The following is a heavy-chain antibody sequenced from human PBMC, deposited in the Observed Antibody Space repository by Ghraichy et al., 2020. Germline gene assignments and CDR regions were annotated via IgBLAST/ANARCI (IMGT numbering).Heavy chain of an antibody. CDR2: INHSGST. D-gene: IGHD6-19*01. Sequence: SETLSLTCAVYGGSFSGYYWSWIRQPPGKGLEWIGEINHSGSTNYNPSLKSRVTISVDTSKNQFSLKLSSVTAADTAVYYCARHLRAVAGIFAFGPPNWFDPWGQGTLVTVSS. CDR1: GGSFSGYY. V-gene: IGHV4-34*01. J-gene: IGHJ5*02. CDR3: ARHLRAVAGIFAFGPPNWFDP.